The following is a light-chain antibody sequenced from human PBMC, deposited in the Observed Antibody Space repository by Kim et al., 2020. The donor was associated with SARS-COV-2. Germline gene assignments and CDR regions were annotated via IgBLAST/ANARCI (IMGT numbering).Light chain of an antibody. J-gene: IGKJ1*01. CDR1: QGIVNW. V-gene: IGKV1D-12*01. Sequence: SIGDRVTITWRASQGIVNWLAWYQQKPGKAPKFLIYSASSLRSGVPSRFSGSGSGTDFTLTIHSLQPEDFATYYCQQTTSFPWTVGQGTKVDIK. CDR2: SAS. CDR3: QQTTSFPWT.